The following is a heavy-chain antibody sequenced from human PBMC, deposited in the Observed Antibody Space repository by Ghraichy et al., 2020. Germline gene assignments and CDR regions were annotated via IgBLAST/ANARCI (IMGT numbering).Heavy chain of an antibody. V-gene: IGHV3-49*03. CDR3: TRRNRDGYNSGSYWYFDL. CDR2: IRSKAYRGTT. D-gene: IGHD5-24*01. Sequence: LNISCTASGFTFGDYAMSWFRQAPGKGLEWVGFIRSKAYRGTTEYAASVKGRFTISRDDSKSIAYLQMNSLKTEDTAVYYCTRRNRDGYNSGSYWYFDLWGRGTLVTVSS. J-gene: IGHJ2*01. CDR1: GFTFGDYA.